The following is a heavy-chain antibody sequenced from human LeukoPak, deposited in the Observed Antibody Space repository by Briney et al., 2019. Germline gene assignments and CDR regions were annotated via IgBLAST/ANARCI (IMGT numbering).Heavy chain of an antibody. D-gene: IGHD3-10*01. CDR3: ARSVHGSGNMNAFDI. CDR1: GGSISSSSYY. Sequence: PSETLSLTCTVSGGSISSSSYYWGWIRQPPGKGLEWIGSIYYSGSTYYNPSLKSRVTISVDTSKNQFSLKLSSVTAADTAVYYCARSVHGSGNMNAFDIWGQGTMVTVSS. J-gene: IGHJ3*02. V-gene: IGHV4-39*07. CDR2: IYYSGST.